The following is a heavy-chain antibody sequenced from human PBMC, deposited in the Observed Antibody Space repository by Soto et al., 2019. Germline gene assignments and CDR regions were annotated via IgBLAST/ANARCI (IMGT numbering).Heavy chain of an antibody. D-gene: IGHD1-26*01. J-gene: IGHJ6*04. CDR2: IKEDGSVK. V-gene: IGHV3-7*01. CDR3: ARDQVGALDF. CDR1: GFSFSNYW. Sequence: GGSLRLSCAASGFSFSNYWMAWVRQAPGQGLEWVANIKEDGSVKQYADSVKGRFTISRDNGKNSQYLQMNSLRAEDTAVYYCARDQVGALDFWGKGTTVTVSS.